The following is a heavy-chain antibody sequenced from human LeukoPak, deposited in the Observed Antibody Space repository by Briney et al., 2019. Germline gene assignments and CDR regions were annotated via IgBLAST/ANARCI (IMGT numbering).Heavy chain of an antibody. CDR3: ARDPDSGYDLLEDV. CDR2: ISRSGDTT. Sequence: GGSLRLSCAASGFTFSSYGMSWVRQAPGKGLEWVSGISRSGDTTYYADSVKGRFTISRDKSKNTLYLQMNSLRAEDTAVYYCARDPDSGYDLLEDVWGKGTTVTISS. D-gene: IGHD5-12*01. J-gene: IGHJ6*04. V-gene: IGHV3-23*01. CDR1: GFTFSSYG.